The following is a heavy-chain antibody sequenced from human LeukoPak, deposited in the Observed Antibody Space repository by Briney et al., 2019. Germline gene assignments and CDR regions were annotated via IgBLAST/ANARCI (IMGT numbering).Heavy chain of an antibody. V-gene: IGHV4-4*07. J-gene: IGHJ4*02. CDR1: GGSISSYY. CDR2: IYTSGGT. D-gene: IGHD5-24*01. Sequence: PSETLSLTCTVSGGSISSYYWNWIRQPAGKGLEWIGHIYTSGGTNYNPSLKSRVTMSVDTSKNQFSLRLSSVTAADTAVYYCARHEEEDGYNAKTPDYWGQGTLVTVSS. CDR3: ARHEEEDGYNAKTPDY.